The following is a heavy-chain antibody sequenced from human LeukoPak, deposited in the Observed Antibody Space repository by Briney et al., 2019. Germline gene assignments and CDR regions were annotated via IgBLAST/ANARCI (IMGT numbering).Heavy chain of an antibody. D-gene: IGHD3-22*01. V-gene: IGHV3-23*01. CDR3: AKGRSTMIVVVPNY. CDR1: GCTFSSYA. Sequence: GGSLRLSCAASGCTFSSYAMSWVRQAPGKGQEWVSAIGGSGDSTFYADSVKGRFTISRDNSKNTLYLQMNSLRAEDTAVYYCAKGRSTMIVVVPNYWGQGTLVTVSS. CDR2: IGGSGDST. J-gene: IGHJ4*02.